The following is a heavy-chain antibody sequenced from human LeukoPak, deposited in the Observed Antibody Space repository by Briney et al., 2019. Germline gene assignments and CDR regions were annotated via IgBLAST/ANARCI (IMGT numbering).Heavy chain of an antibody. D-gene: IGHD4-11*01. CDR2: ISDTSNT. CDR3: TKGVSNKWRGGDS. V-gene: IGHV3-23*01. CDR1: GFTFSSFA. J-gene: IGHJ4*02. Sequence: GGSLRLSCAAPGFTFSSFAMSRVRQAPGTGLEWGSIISDTSNTYYAGSVRGRFTISRDNPKSTVYLQMNNLGAEDTAVYYCTKGVSNKWRGGDSWGQGTLVIVSS.